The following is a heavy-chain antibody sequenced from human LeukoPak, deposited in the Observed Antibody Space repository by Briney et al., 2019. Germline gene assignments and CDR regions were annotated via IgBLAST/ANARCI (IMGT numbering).Heavy chain of an antibody. Sequence: ASVKVSCKTSGYTFTNFGISWVRQAPGQELEWMGWTSAYNGNTNYAQNLRGRVTMIIDRSTSTVYMELRSLRSDDTAVYYCARDATDAAYTPMNDYWGQGTLVTVSS. V-gene: IGHV1-18*01. D-gene: IGHD2-15*01. CDR3: ARDATDAAYTPMNDY. J-gene: IGHJ4*02. CDR2: TSAYNGNT. CDR1: GYTFTNFG.